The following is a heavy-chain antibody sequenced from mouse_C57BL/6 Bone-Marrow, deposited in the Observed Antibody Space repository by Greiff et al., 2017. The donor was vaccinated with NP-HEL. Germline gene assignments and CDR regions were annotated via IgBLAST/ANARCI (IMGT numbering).Heavy chain of an antibody. J-gene: IGHJ1*03. D-gene: IGHD1-1*01. Sequence: QVQLKQSGAELVRPGTSVKVSCKASGYAFTNYLIEWVKQRPGQGLEWIGVINPGSGGTNYNEKFKGKATLTADKSSSTAYMQLSSLTSEDSAVYFCSRPDYGSSYWYFDVGGTGTTVTVSA. CDR1: GYAFTNYL. V-gene: IGHV1-54*01. CDR2: INPGSGGT. CDR3: SRPDYGSSYWYFDV.